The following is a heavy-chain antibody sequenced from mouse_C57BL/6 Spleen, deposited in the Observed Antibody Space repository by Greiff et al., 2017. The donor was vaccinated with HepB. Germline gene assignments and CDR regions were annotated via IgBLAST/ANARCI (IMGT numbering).Heavy chain of an antibody. V-gene: IGHV5-16*01. CDR3: AREWGTTVGLDV. Sequence: EVKLVESEGGLVQPGSSMKLSCTASGFNFSDYYMAWVRQVPEKGLEWVANINYDDSSTYYLDSLKSRFIIARDNAKNILYLQMSSLKSEDTATYYCAREWGTTVGLDVWGTGPTVTVSS. D-gene: IGHD1-1*01. CDR2: INYDDSST. CDR1: GFNFSDYY. J-gene: IGHJ1*03.